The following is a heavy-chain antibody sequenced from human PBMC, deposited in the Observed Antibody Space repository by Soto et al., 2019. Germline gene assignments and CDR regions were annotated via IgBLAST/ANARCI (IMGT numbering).Heavy chain of an antibody. CDR1: GDSITSVGYS. J-gene: IGHJ6*02. CDR2: IYHTGTT. CDR3: AATVFGEYSHYALDV. D-gene: IGHD3-3*01. Sequence: KPSETLSLTCAASGDSITSVGYSWSWIRQPPGKALEWIGYIYHTGTTYYTAALKSRVTISLDRSKNRISLSLNSVTAADTAVYYCAATVFGEYSHYALDVWGQGTTVTVSS. V-gene: IGHV4-30-2*01.